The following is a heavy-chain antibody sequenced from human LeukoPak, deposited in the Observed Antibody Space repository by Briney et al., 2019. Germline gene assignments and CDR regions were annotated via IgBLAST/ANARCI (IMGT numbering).Heavy chain of an antibody. Sequence: GGSLRLSCAASGFTFTSYALSWVRQAPGKGLEWVSAISGRAGSTYHADSVQGRFTISRDNSRNTLYLQMNGLRAEDTAVYFCARDAGIEVTGYYFDYWGRGTLVTVSS. J-gene: IGHJ4*02. CDR1: GFTFTSYA. V-gene: IGHV3-23*01. D-gene: IGHD3-9*01. CDR3: ARDAGIEVTGYYFDY. CDR2: ISGRAGST.